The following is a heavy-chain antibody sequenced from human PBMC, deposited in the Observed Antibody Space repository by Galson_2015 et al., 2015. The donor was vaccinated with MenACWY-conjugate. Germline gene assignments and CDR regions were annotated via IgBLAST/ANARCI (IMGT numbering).Heavy chain of an antibody. D-gene: IGHD2-8*01. CDR3: AKEKAGAGVGAFDI. J-gene: IGHJ3*02. V-gene: IGHV3-23*01. CDR2: ITGSGGTT. Sequence: SLRLSCAASGFTFSSYAMSWVRQAPGKGLQWVSAITGSGGTTYYADSVKGRCTISRDSSKNTGFLQTNTLGADDTAIYYCAKEKAGAGVGAFDIWGQGTTVTVSS. CDR1: GFTFSSYA.